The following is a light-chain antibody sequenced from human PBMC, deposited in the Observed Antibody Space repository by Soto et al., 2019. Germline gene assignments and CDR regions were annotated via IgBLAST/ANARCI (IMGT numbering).Light chain of an antibody. CDR1: QSVGSN. CDR2: GAS. CDR3: QPYSNWPLLS. J-gene: IGKJ4*01. V-gene: IGKV3-15*01. Sequence: EGEMTQSPATLSVSQGAGATLSCRASQSVGSNLAWYQQKPGQTPRVLIYGASTRAIGIPARFSGSGFGTEFTLTISSLQSEDFVVYYCQPYSNWPLLSFGGGTMAAIK.